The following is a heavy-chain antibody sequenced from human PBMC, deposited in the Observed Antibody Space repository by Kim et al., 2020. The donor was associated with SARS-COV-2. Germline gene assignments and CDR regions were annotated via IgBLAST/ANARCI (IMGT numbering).Heavy chain of an antibody. CDR2: INHSGST. V-gene: IGHV4-34*01. CDR1: GGSFSGYY. Sequence: SETLSLTCAVYGGSFSGYYWSWIRQPPGKGLEWIGEINHSGSTNYNPSLKSRVTISVDTSKNQFSLKLSSVTAADTAVYYCARLSTVTYYYYGMDVWGQGTTVTVSS. J-gene: IGHJ6*02. CDR3: ARLSTVTYYYYGMDV. D-gene: IGHD4-17*01.